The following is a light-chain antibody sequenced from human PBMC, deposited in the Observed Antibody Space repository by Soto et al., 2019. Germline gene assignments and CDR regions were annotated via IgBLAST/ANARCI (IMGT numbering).Light chain of an antibody. J-gene: IGLJ2*01. V-gene: IGLV1-44*01. CDR3: AAWADSLNGVV. CDR2: SSN. Sequence: QSVLTKPPSASGTPGQRVTISCSGSSSNIGSNSVNWYQQLPGTAPKLLMYSSNQRPSGVPDRFSGSKSGTSASLAISGLQSEDEADYYCAAWADSLNGVVFGGGTKLTVL. CDR1: SSNIGSNS.